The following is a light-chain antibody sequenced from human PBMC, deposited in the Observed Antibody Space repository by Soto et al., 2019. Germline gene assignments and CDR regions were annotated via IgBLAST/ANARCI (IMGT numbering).Light chain of an antibody. CDR3: SSYAGSNIL. Sequence: QSVLTQPPSASGSPGQSVTISCTGASGDVGAYNYVSWYQQHPGKAPKLMIYEVIKRPSGVPERFSGSKSGNTASLTVSGLQAEDEADYYCSSYAGSNILFGGGTKLTVL. J-gene: IGLJ2*01. CDR2: EVI. CDR1: SGDVGAYNY. V-gene: IGLV2-8*01.